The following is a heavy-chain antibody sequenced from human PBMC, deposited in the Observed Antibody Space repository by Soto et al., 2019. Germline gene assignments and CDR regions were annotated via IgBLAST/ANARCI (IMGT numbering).Heavy chain of an antibody. Sequence: GGSLRLSCAASGFTFSNYCMHWVRQTPGKGLVWVSRINSDGSSTSYADSVKGRFTISIDNAKNTLYLQMNSLRAEDTAVYYCARGIFYWGQGALVTVSS. CDR1: GFTFSNYC. D-gene: IGHD2-15*01. CDR3: ARGIFY. V-gene: IGHV3-74*01. J-gene: IGHJ4*02. CDR2: INSDGSST.